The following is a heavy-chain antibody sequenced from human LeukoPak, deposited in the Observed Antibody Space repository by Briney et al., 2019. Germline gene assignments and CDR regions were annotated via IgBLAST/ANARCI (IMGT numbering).Heavy chain of an antibody. CDR2: IYYSGST. D-gene: IGHD3-10*01. V-gene: IGHV4-59*01. CDR1: GGSISSYY. CDR3: ARGDTMVRGVIAYYYHGMDV. Sequence: SETLSLTCTVSGGSISSYYWSWIRQPPGKGLEWIGYIYYSGSTNYNPSLKSRVTISVDTSKNQFSLKLSSVTAADTAVYYCARGDTMVRGVIAYYYHGMDVWGKGTTVTVSS. J-gene: IGHJ6*04.